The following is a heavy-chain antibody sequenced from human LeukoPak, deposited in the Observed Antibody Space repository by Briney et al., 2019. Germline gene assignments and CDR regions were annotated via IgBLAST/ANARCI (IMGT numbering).Heavy chain of an antibody. D-gene: IGHD2-2*02. CDR3: ARDRFYCSSTSCYMRGIWFDP. CDR1: GYTFTSYG. V-gene: IGHV1-2*02. Sequence: ASVKVSCKASGYTFTSYGISWVRQAPGQGLEWMGWINPNSGGTNYAQKFQGRVTMTRDTSISTAYMELSRLRSDDTAVYYCARDRFYCSSTSCYMRGIWFDPWGQGTLVTVSS. J-gene: IGHJ5*02. CDR2: INPNSGGT.